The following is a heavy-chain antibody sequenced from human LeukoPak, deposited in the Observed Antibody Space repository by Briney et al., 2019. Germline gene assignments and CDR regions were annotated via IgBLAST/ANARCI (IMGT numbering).Heavy chain of an antibody. J-gene: IGHJ4*02. CDR3: AGFTFFRGVITFDY. CDR2: VDHSGGT. CDR1: GGSISSYY. V-gene: IGHV4-59*04. Sequence: SETLSLTCTVSGGSISSYYWSWIRQPPGKGLEWIGSVDHSGGTYYNPSLRSRVSISVDTSKNQFSLKLSSVTAADTAVYSCAGFTFFRGVITFDYWGQGTLVTVSS. D-gene: IGHD3-10*01.